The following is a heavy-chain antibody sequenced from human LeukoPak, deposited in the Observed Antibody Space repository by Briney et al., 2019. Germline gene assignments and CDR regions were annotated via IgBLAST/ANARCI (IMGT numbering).Heavy chain of an antibody. CDR2: INPNSGGT. J-gene: IGHJ6*02. CDR3: ATFHFYYYYGMDV. D-gene: IGHD2/OR15-2a*01. CDR1: GYTFTSYD. V-gene: IGHV1-2*02. Sequence: ASVKVSCKASGYTFTSYDINWVRQAPGQGLEWMGWINPNSGGTNYAQKFQGRVTMTRDTSISTAYMELSRLRSDDTAVYYCATFHFYYYYGMDVWGQGTTVTVSS.